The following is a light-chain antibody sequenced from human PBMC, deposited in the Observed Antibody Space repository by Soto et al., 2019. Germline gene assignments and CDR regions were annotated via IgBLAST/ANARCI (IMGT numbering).Light chain of an antibody. J-gene: IGLJ1*01. CDR2: QDS. CDR1: KLGDKY. Sequence: SYELTQPPSVSVSPGQTASITCSGDKLGDKYACWYRQKPGQSPVLVIYQDSKRPSGIPERFSGSNSGNTATLTISGTQAMDEADYYCQAWDSSTAVFGTGTKATVL. V-gene: IGLV3-1*01. CDR3: QAWDSSTAV.